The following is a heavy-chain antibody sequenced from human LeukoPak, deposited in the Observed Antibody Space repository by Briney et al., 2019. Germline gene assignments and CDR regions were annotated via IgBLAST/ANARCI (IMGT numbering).Heavy chain of an antibody. Sequence: KPSETLSLTCTVSGYSIGSGYYWGWIRQPPGKGLEWIGSIYHSGSTYYNPSLKSRVTISVDTSKDQFSLKLSSVTAADTAVYYCARDRAIVVVIARGIDYWGQGTLVTVSS. J-gene: IGHJ4*02. D-gene: IGHD2-21*01. CDR1: GYSIGSGYY. V-gene: IGHV4-38-2*02. CDR2: IYHSGST. CDR3: ARDRAIVVVIARGIDY.